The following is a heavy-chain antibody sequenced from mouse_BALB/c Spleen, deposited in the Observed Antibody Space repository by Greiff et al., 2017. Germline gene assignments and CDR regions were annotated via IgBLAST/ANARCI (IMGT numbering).Heavy chain of an antibody. V-gene: IGHV7-3*02. Sequence: EVQLVESGGGLVQPGGSLRLSCATSGFTFTDYYMSWVRQPPGKALEWLGFIRNKANGYTTEYSASVKGRFTISRDNSQSILYLQMNTLRAEDSATYYCASRYDGYPYAMDYWGQGTSVTVSS. J-gene: IGHJ4*01. D-gene: IGHD2-3*01. CDR2: IRNKANGYTT. CDR3: ASRYDGYPYAMDY. CDR1: GFTFTDYY.